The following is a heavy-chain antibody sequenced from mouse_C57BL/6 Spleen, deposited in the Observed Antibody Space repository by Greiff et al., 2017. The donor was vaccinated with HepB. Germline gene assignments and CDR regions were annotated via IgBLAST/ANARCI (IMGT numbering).Heavy chain of an antibody. CDR2: IYPGDGDT. D-gene: IGHD2-2*01. Sequence: VQLQQSGPELVKPGASVKISCKASGYAFSSSWMNWVKQRPGKGLEWIGRIYPGDGDTNYNGKFKGKATLTADKSSSTAYMQLSSLTSEDSAVYFCARGGVTTGYAMDYWGQGTSVTVSS. CDR3: ARGGVTTGYAMDY. J-gene: IGHJ4*01. V-gene: IGHV1-82*01. CDR1: GYAFSSSW.